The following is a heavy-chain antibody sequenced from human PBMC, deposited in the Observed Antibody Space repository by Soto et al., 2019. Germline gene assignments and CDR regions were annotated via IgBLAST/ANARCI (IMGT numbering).Heavy chain of an antibody. D-gene: IGHD1-26*01. CDR1: GYSFTGYW. CDR3: ARLGSGSYYNAFDI. J-gene: IGHJ3*02. V-gene: IGHV5-51*01. CDR2: IYPGDSDT. Sequence: GESLTISCTCSGYSFTGYWIGWVRQIPGKGLEWMGIIYPGDSDTRYSPSFQGQVTISADKSISTAYLQWSSLKASDTAMYYCARLGSGSYYNAFDIWGQGTMVTVS.